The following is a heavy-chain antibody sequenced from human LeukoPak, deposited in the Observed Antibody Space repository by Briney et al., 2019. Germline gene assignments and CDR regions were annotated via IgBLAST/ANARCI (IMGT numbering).Heavy chain of an antibody. D-gene: IGHD2-2*01. CDR3: AKDRVVVVPAATYIDY. CDR2: ISYDGSNK. Sequence: GSSLRLSCAATGFTFSSFSMHWVRQAPGKGLEWVAVISYDGSNKYYADSVKGRFTISRDNSKNTLYLQMNSLRAEDTAVYYCAKDRVVVVPAATYIDYWGQGTLVTVSS. J-gene: IGHJ4*02. CDR1: GFTFSSFS. V-gene: IGHV3-30*18.